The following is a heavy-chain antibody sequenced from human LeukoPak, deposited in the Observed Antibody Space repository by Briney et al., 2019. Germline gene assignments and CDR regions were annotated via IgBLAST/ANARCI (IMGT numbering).Heavy chain of an antibody. CDR1: GGSFSGYY. Sequence: PSETLSLTCAVYGGSFSGYYWSWIRQPPGKGLEWIGEINHSGSTNYNPSLKSRVTISVDTSKNQFSLKLSSVTAADTAFYYCASQGHHGKIVGTTLSYFYMDVWGKRTTVTVSS. CDR3: ASQGHHGKIVGTTLSYFYMDV. J-gene: IGHJ6*03. D-gene: IGHD1-26*01. CDR2: INHSGST. V-gene: IGHV4-34*01.